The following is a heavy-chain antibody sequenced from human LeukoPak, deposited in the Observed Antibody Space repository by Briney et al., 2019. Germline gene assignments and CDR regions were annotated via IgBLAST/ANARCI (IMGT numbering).Heavy chain of an antibody. CDR2: IYHSGST. J-gene: IGHJ6*03. CDR3: ARDMVTSRYYYYYMDV. CDR1: GYSISSGCY. V-gene: IGHV4-38-2*02. Sequence: SETLSLTCTVSGYSISSGCYWGWIRQPPGKGLEWIGSIYHSGSTYYNPSLKSRVTISVDTSKNQFSLKLSSVTAADTAVYYCARDMVTSRYYYYYMDVWGKGTTVTISS. D-gene: IGHD5-18*01.